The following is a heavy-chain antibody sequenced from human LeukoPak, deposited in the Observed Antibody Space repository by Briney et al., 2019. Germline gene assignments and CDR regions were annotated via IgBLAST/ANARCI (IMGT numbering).Heavy chain of an antibody. CDR2: IYTSGST. D-gene: IGHD6-19*01. CDR1: GGSFSGYY. V-gene: IGHV4-59*10. CDR3: ASGLAVAVFGLDY. J-gene: IGHJ4*02. Sequence: PSETLSLTCAVYGGSFSGYYWSWIRQPTGKGLEWIGRIYTSGSTNYNPSLKSRVTMSIDTSKNQFSLKLSSVTAADTAVYYCASGLAVAVFGLDYWGQGTLVTVSS.